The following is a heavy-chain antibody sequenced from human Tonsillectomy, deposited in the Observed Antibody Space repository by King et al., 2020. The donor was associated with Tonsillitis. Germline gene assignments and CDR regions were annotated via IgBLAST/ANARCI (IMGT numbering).Heavy chain of an antibody. Sequence: VQLVESGGGLVKPGGSLRLSCAASGFPFSSYTMNWVRQAPGKGLEWVANLNSGSTSIYYADSVRGRFTISRDNAKNSVFLQMNSLRGEDTAVYYCAKSHDYGDYGDYGMDVWGQGTTVIVSS. D-gene: IGHD4-17*01. CDR1: GFPFSSYT. V-gene: IGHV3-21*01. J-gene: IGHJ6*02. CDR2: LNSGSTSI. CDR3: AKSHDYGDYGDYGMDV.